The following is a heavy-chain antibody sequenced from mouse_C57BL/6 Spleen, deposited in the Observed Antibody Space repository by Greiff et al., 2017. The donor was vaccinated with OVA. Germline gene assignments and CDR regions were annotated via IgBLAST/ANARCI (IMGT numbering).Heavy chain of an antibody. D-gene: IGHD1-1*01. CDR2: ISSGGDYI. CDR1: GFTFSSYA. J-gene: IGHJ4*01. V-gene: IGHV5-9-1*02. Sequence: EVKLVESGEGLVKPGGSLKLSCAASGFTFSSYAMSWVRQTPEKRLEWVAYISSGGDYIYYADTVKGRFTISRDNARNTLYLQMSSLKSEDTAMYYCTRDRTTKAMDYWGQGTSVTVSS. CDR3: TRDRTTKAMDY.